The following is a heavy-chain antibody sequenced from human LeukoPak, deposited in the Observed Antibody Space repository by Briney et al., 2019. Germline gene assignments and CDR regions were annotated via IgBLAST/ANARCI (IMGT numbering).Heavy chain of an antibody. CDR1: GYSISSSSYY. CDR3: AKSGGYGLIDY. V-gene: IGHV4-39*01. Sequence: PSETLSLTCTVSGYSISSSSYYWGWIRQPPGKGLEWIGSIYSSGSTYYNSSLKSRVTISLDTSKNQVSLKMSSVTAADTAVYYCAKSGGYGLIDYWGQGTLVTVSS. D-gene: IGHD6-25*01. J-gene: IGHJ4*01. CDR2: IYSSGST.